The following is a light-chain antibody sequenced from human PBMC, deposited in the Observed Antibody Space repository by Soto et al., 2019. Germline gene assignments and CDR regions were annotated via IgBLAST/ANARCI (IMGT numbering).Light chain of an antibody. CDR2: DDK. J-gene: IGLJ3*02. CDR3: QVWDIRSDYEWM. Sequence: SYELTQPPSVSVAPGQTARITCGGNNIASKSVHWYQQKPGQAPVLVVYDDKDRPSGIPERFSGSTSGNTATLTISRVEAGDEADYYCQVWDIRSDYEWMFGGGTKLTVL. CDR1: NIASKS. V-gene: IGLV3-21*02.